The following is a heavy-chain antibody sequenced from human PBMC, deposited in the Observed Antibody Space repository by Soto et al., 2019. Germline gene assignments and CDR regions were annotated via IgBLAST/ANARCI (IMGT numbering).Heavy chain of an antibody. CDR2: IYYSGST. Sequence: SETLSLTCTVSGGSISSYYWSWIRQPPGRGLEWIGYIYYSGSTNYNPSLKSRVTISVDTSKNQFSLKLSSVTAADTAVYYCARMTAAGTEWFDPWGQGTLVTVSS. V-gene: IGHV4-59*01. CDR1: GGSISSYY. J-gene: IGHJ5*02. D-gene: IGHD6-13*01. CDR3: ARMTAAGTEWFDP.